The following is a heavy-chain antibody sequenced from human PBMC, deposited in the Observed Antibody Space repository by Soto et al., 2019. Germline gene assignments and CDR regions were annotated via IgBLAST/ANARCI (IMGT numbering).Heavy chain of an antibody. CDR3: ASRSGQLPYYFDY. J-gene: IGHJ4*02. CDR2: ISASKGNT. Sequence: ASVKVSCKASGYTFTGYYMHWVRQAPGQGLEWMGWISASKGNTNYAQKFQGRVTMTTDTSTSTTYMELRSLRSDDMAVYYCASRSGQLPYYFDYWGQGTQVTVSS. CDR1: GYTFTGYY. V-gene: IGHV1-18*03. D-gene: IGHD6-6*01.